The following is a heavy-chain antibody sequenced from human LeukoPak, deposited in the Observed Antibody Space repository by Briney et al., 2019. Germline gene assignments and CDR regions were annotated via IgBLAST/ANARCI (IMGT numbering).Heavy chain of an antibody. Sequence: GGSLRLSCAASGFTFSSYWMHWVRHAPGKGLVWVSRINSDGSSTSYADSVKGRFTISRDSAKNTLFLQMDSLRADDTAVYYCARAKGCSSTSCYSYYFDYGAREPWSPSPQ. J-gene: IGHJ4*02. CDR1: GFTFSSYW. CDR3: ARAKGCSSTSCYSYYFDY. D-gene: IGHD2-2*01. CDR2: INSDGSST. V-gene: IGHV3-74*01.